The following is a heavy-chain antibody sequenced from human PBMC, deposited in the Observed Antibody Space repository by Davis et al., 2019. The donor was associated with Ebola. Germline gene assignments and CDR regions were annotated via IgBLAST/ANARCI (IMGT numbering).Heavy chain of an antibody. V-gene: IGHV3-21*01. Sequence: GESLKISCAASGFTFSTYSMNWVRQAPGKGLEWVSSTSSSSDYIYYADSVKGRFTISRDNAKNSLYLQMNSLRAGDTAVYYCARGPHRGNYGDYADWGQGTLVTVSS. CDR2: TSSSSDYI. D-gene: IGHD4-17*01. CDR3: ARGPHRGNYGDYAD. J-gene: IGHJ4*02. CDR1: GFTFSTYS.